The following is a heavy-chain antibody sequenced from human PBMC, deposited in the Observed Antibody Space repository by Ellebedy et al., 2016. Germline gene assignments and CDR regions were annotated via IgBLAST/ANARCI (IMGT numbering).Heavy chain of an antibody. CDR1: GDSVSTGG. V-gene: IGHV6-1*01. CDR3: TRGWLRGWFDP. CDR2: TYYSSKWYN. J-gene: IGHJ5*02. D-gene: IGHD2-15*01. Sequence: SETLSLTCAISGDSVSTGGWNWIRQSPSRGLEWLGRTYYSSKWYNDYAVSVKSRITINPDTSKNQFSLQLNSVTPEDTAVYYCTRGWLRGWFDPWGQGTLVIVSS.